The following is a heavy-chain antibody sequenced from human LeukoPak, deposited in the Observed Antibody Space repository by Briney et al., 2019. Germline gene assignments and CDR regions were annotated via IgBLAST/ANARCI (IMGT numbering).Heavy chain of an antibody. Sequence: SETLSLTCAVYGGSFSVYYWSWIRQPPGKGLEWIGEINHSGSNNYNPSLKSRVTISVDTSKNQFSLKLSSVTAADTAVYYCARGEDGDYYFQHWGQGTLVTVSS. CDR1: GGSFSVYY. J-gene: IGHJ1*01. CDR2: INHSGSN. V-gene: IGHV4-34*01. CDR3: ARGEDGDYYFQH. D-gene: IGHD4-17*01.